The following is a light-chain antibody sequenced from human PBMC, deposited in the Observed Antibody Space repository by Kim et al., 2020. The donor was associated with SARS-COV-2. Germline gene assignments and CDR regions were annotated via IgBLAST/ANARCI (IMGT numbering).Light chain of an antibody. J-gene: IGKJ2*01. CDR2: GAS. V-gene: IGKV3-15*01. CDR1: QSVSSN. Sequence: SVSPGEKATLSGRASQSVSSNLAWYQQKPGQAPRLLIHGASTRATGIPGRFSGSGSGTEFTLTISSLKSEDFAVYYCQQYNNWSYTFGQGTKLEIK. CDR3: QQYNNWSYT.